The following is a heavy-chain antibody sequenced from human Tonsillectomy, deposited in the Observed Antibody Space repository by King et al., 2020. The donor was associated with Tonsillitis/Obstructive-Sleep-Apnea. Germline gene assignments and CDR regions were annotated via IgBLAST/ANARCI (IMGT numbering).Heavy chain of an antibody. Sequence: QLVQSGAEVKKPGASVKVSCKVSGYTLTELSIHWVRQAPGKGLEWMGGFDPEDGETIYAQKFQGRVTMTEDTSTDTAYMELCSLRSEDTAVYYCATPRRGYSGYNNPYFDYWGQGTVVTVSS. J-gene: IGHJ4*02. CDR1: GYTLTELS. CDR3: ATPRRGYSGYNNPYFDY. V-gene: IGHV1-24*01. CDR2: FDPEDGET. D-gene: IGHD5-12*01.